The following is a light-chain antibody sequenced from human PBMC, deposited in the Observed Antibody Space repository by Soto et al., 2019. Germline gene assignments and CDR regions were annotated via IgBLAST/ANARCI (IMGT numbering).Light chain of an antibody. CDR3: FSYTSSGTYV. Sequence: QSALTQPASVSGSPGQSITISCTGTSSDVGNYKYVSWYQQHPGKAPKLMIYEVSNRPSGVSNRFSGSKSGNTASLTFSGLQAEDETDYHCFSYTSSGTYVFGTGTKLTVL. J-gene: IGLJ1*01. V-gene: IGLV2-14*01. CDR1: SSDVGNYKY. CDR2: EVS.